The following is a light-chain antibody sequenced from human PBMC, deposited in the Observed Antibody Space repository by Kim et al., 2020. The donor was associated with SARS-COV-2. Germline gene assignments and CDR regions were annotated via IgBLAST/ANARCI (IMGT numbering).Light chain of an antibody. J-gene: IGKJ1*01. Sequence: DIQMTPSPSSLSASVGDRVTITCRASQSISSYLNWYQQKPGKAPKLLIYAASSWQSGVPSRFSGSGSGTDFTLTISSLQPEDFATYYCQQSYSTPPWTFGQGTKVDIK. CDR3: QQSYSTPPWT. V-gene: IGKV1-39*01. CDR1: QSISSY. CDR2: AAS.